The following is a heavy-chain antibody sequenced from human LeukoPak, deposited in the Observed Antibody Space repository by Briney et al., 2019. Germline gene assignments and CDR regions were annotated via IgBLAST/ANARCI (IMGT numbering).Heavy chain of an antibody. CDR2: IYHSGSI. Sequence: SETLSLTCAVSGYSISSGYYWGWIRQPPGKGLEWIGSIYHSGSIYYNPSLKIRVTISVDTSKNQFSLKLSSVTAADTAVYYCARGYCSSTSCYATIRQNNWFDPWGQGTLVTVSS. CDR3: ARGYCSSTSCYATIRQNNWFDP. V-gene: IGHV4-38-2*01. D-gene: IGHD2-2*01. CDR1: GYSISSGYY. J-gene: IGHJ5*02.